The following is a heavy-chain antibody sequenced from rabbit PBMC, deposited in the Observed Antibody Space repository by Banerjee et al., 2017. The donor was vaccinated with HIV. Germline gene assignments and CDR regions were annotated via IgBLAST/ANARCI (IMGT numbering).Heavy chain of an antibody. CDR3: ARVIGGSGYAMDL. J-gene: IGHJ4*01. D-gene: IGHD6-1*01. Sequence: QSLEESGGGLVQPGASLTLTCTASGFSFSGSYYMCWVRQAPGKGLEWIACIDTGSSGSTDYTSWAKGRFTISKTSSTTVTLQMTSLTAADTATYFCARVIGGSGYAMDLWGPGTLVTVS. CDR2: IDTGSSGST. V-gene: IGHV1S40*01. CDR1: GFSFSGSYY.